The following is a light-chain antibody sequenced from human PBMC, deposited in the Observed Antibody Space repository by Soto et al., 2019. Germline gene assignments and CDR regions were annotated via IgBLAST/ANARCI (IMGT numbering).Light chain of an antibody. V-gene: IGLV1-51*01. CDR2: DNN. CDR3: LSYTITSVLV. CDR1: SSNIGNNY. J-gene: IGLJ3*02. Sequence: QSVLTQPPSVSAAPGQTVTISCSGSSSNIGNNYVSWYQQLPGTAPKLLIYDNNKRPSGIPDRFSGSKSGTSATLGITGLQTGDEADYYCLSYTITSVLVFGGGTKLTVL.